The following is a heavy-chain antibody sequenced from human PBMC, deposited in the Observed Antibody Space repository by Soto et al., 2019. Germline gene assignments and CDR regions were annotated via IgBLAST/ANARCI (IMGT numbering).Heavy chain of an antibody. J-gene: IGHJ3*02. V-gene: IGHV3-9*01. D-gene: IGHD3-10*01. CDR3: AKDIHYYGSGSYYNPAFDI. CDR1: GFTFDDYA. Sequence: VQLVESGGGLVQPGRSLRLSCAASGFTFDDYAMHWVRQAPGKGLEWVSGISWNSGSIGYADSVKGRFTISRDNAKNSLYLQMNSLRAEDTALYYCAKDIHYYGSGSYYNPAFDIWGQGTMVTVSS. CDR2: ISWNSGSI.